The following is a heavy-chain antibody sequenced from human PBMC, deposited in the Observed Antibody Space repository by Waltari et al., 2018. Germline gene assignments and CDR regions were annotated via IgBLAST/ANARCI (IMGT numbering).Heavy chain of an antibody. V-gene: IGHV3-21*02. J-gene: IGHJ6*01. CDR1: GLTFTRHS. Sequence: EVQLVESGGGLVKQGGSLRLSCAASGLTFTRHSMNWVRQAPGRGLEWASSMASVGRYMYYAEFGKGRFTISRDNTKLYLQMDSLRVEDTAVYYCARGEQENSFSKYYNGMDVWGQGTVVTVSS. CDR3: ARGEQENSFSKYYNGMDV. CDR2: MASVGRYM. D-gene: IGHD1-26*01.